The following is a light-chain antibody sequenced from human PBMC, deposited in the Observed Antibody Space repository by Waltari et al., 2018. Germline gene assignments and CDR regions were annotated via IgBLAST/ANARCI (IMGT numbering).Light chain of an antibody. Sequence: DIKMTQSPSTLSASVGDSVTITCRANQTISYWLAWYQQKPGKAPRRLIDDSSILESGVPSRFSGRASGTEFTLSINSLQPDDFACYYCQQYNSYSWTFGQGTKVEIK. CDR1: QTISYW. J-gene: IGKJ1*01. CDR2: DSS. V-gene: IGKV1-5*01. CDR3: QQYNSYSWT.